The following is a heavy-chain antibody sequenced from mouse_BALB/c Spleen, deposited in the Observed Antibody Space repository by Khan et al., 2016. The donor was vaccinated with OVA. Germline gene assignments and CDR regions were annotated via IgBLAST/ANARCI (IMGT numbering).Heavy chain of an antibody. CDR3: ASYYRCPAWFAY. CDR1: GYTITSYM. CDR2: INPSTDCA. V-gene: IGHV1-4*01. Sequence: QVQLKQSGAELARPGASVKMSCKTSGYTITSYMMHWVKQRPGQGLEWIGYINPSTDCANYNQKFKDKATLTADKSSSTAYLQLSTLTSEDSAVYYCASYYRCPAWFAYWGQGTLVTVSA. D-gene: IGHD2-14*01. J-gene: IGHJ3*01.